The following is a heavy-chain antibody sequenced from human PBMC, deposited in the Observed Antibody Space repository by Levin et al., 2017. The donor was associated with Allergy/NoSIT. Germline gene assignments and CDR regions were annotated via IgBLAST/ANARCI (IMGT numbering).Heavy chain of an antibody. CDR3: ARTGEDY. Sequence: LSLTCAASGFTFSSSWMTWVRQAPGKGLEWVANIKEDGSEKYYVDSVKGRFTISRDNAKKSLDLQMNSLRVEDTAMYYCARTGEDYWGQGTLVTVSS. CDR1: GFTFSSSW. CDR2: IKEDGSEK. V-gene: IGHV3-7*01. J-gene: IGHJ4*02. D-gene: IGHD7-27*01.